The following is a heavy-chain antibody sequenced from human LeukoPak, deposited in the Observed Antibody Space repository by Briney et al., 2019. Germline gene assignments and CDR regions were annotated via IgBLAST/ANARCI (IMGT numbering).Heavy chain of an antibody. D-gene: IGHD2-8*01. CDR3: ARGGDCTNNTCLGYGAFDF. J-gene: IGHJ3*01. CDR1: GYTFTNFA. CDR2: ISTYHGYT. V-gene: IGHV1-18*01. Sequence: GASVKVSCKASGYTFTNFAVTWVRQAPGQGLEWMGWISTYHGYTTYAQKVEGRVTMTTGTFTSTAYMEVRSLISDDTAVYYCARGGDCTNNTCLGYGAFDFWGQGTMVTVSS.